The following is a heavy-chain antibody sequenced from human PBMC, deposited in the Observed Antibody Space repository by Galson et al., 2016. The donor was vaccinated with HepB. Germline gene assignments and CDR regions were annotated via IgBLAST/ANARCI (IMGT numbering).Heavy chain of an antibody. CDR1: GYTFTNYG. CDR2: ISAYNANT. J-gene: IGHJ4*02. Sequence: SVKVSCKAFGYTFTNYGITWVRQAPGQGLEWMGWISAYNANTKYAQKLQDRVTMTTDTSTSTAYMELRSLRAEDTAVYYCAKGRPMDNFWSGYYTDFDYWGQGTLVTVSS. V-gene: IGHV1-18*01. CDR3: AKGRPMDNFWSGYYTDFDY. D-gene: IGHD3-3*01.